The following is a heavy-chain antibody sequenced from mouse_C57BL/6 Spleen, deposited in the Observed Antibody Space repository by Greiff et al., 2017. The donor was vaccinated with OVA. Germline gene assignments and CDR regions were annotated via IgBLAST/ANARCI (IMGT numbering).Heavy chain of an antibody. CDR3: TGGSYYLYAMDY. J-gene: IGHJ4*01. CDR2: IRLKSDNYAT. CDR1: GFTFSNYW. D-gene: IGHD2-10*01. Sequence: EVQLVESGGGLVQPGGSMKLSCVASGFTFSNYWMNWVRQSPEKGLEWVAQIRLKSDNYATHYAESVKGRFTISRDDSKSSVYLQMNNLRAEDTGIYYCTGGSYYLYAMDYWGQGTSVTVSS. V-gene: IGHV6-3*01.